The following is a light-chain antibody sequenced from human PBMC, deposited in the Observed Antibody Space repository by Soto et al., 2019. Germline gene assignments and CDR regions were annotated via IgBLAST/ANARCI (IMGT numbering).Light chain of an antibody. CDR3: QQRSNRPIT. Sequence: EIVLTQSPATLSLSPGDRATLPCRASQSVSTYLAWYQQKPGQAPRLIIYDASNRATGIPARFTGSWSGTDFTLTINSLEPEDVAVYYCQQRSNRPITLGQGTRLEIK. CDR2: DAS. J-gene: IGKJ5*01. V-gene: IGKV3-11*01. CDR1: QSVSTY.